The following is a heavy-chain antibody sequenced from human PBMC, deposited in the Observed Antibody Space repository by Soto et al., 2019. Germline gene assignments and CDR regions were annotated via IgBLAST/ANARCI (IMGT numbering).Heavy chain of an antibody. CDR3: ARGRGYSYGLDP. V-gene: IGHV4-59*08. CDR1: GGSISSFY. D-gene: IGHD5-18*01. CDR2: ISYSGST. Sequence: SETLSLTCTVSGGSISSFYWSWIRQPPGKGLEWIGFISYSGSTTYSPSLNSRVAISLDTSKNQFSLSLSSVTAADTAVYYCARGRGYSYGLDPWGQGTLVTVSS. J-gene: IGHJ5*02.